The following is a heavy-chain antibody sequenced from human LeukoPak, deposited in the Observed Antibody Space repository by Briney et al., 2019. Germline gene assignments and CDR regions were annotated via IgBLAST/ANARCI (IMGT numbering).Heavy chain of an antibody. J-gene: IGHJ4*02. Sequence: PSETLSLTCTVSGGSISSYYWSWIRQPPGKGLEWIGYIYYSGSTNYNPSLKSRVTISVDTSKNQFSLKLSSVTAADTAVYYCARGGSGWVYYFDYWGQGTLVTVSS. V-gene: IGHV4-59*01. D-gene: IGHD6-19*01. CDR2: IYYSGST. CDR3: ARGGSGWVYYFDY. CDR1: GGSISSYY.